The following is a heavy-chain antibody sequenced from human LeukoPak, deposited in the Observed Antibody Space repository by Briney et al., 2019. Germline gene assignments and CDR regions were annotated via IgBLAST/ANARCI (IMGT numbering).Heavy chain of an antibody. Sequence: PGGSLRLSCAASGFTFSSYAMSWVRQAPGKGLEWVSAISGSGGSTYYADSKKGRFTISRDNSKNTLYLQMNSLRAEDTAVYYCAKASTVYYYDSSGYYYDWGQRTLVTVSS. V-gene: IGHV3-23*01. CDR2: ISGSGGST. CDR1: GFTFSSYA. J-gene: IGHJ4*02. CDR3: AKASTVYYYDSSGYYYD. D-gene: IGHD3-22*01.